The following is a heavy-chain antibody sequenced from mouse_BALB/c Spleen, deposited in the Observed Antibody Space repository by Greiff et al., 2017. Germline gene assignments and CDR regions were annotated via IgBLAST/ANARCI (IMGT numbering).Heavy chain of an antibody. CDR2: IDPENGDT. D-gene: IGHD2-3*01. CDR1: GFNIKDYY. CDR3: NRGGYSAWFAY. J-gene: IGHJ3*01. V-gene: IGHV14-4*02. Sequence: VQLQQSGAELVRSGASVKLSCTASGFNIKDYYMHWVKQRPEQGLEWIGWIDPENGDTEYAPKFQGKATMTADTSSNTAYLQLSSLTSEDTAVYYCNRGGYSAWFAYWGQGTLVTVSA.